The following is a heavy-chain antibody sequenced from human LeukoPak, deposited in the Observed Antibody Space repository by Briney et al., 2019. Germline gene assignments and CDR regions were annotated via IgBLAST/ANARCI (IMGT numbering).Heavy chain of an antibody. CDR1: GYTFTNHG. CDR3: ARVAYGGNFFDY. Sequence: ASVKVSCKASGYTFTNHGINWVRQAPGQGLEWMGWIIAYNGNTNYAQKLQGRVTMTTDTSTNTAHMELRSLISDDTAVYYCARVAYGGNFFDYWGQGTLVTVSS. V-gene: IGHV1-18*01. CDR2: IIAYNGNT. D-gene: IGHD4-23*01. J-gene: IGHJ4*02.